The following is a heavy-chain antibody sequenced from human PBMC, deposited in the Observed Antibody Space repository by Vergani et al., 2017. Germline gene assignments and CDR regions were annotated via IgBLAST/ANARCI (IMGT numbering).Heavy chain of an antibody. CDR1: GGPISSGGYY. V-gene: IGHV4-31*03. J-gene: IGHJ6*02. Sequence: QVQLQESGPGLVKPSQTLSLTCTVSGGPISSGGYYWSWIRQHPGKGLEWIGYIDYSGRPYYNPSLKSRVTISVDTSKNQFSLKLSSVTAADTAVYYCARGLAAAGSNYYCGMDVWGQGTTVTVSS. D-gene: IGHD6-13*01. CDR2: IDYSGRP. CDR3: ARGLAAAGSNYYCGMDV.